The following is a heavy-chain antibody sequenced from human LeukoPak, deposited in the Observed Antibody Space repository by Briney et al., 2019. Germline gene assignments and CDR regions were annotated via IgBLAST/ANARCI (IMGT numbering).Heavy chain of an antibody. CDR3: ARGVDL. Sequence: SVTLSLTCGVSTGSLSGYYWRWIRQPPGGGLEWLGEINYSGSPNYNPSLKSRVTISGDTSKKQFSLNLTSVTAADTGVYYCARGVDLWGRGTPVTDSS. CDR1: TGSLSGYY. J-gene: IGHJ2*01. V-gene: IGHV4-34*01. CDR2: INYSGSP.